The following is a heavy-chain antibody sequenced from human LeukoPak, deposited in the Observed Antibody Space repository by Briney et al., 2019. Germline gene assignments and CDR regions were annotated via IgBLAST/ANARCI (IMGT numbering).Heavy chain of an antibody. J-gene: IGHJ4*02. CDR2: INSDGSST. V-gene: IGHV3-74*01. CDR3: ARPFDFGTGLLDY. D-gene: IGHD3-3*01. Sequence: PGGSLRLSCAASGFTFSRYWMHWVRQAPGKGLVWVSRINSDGSSTSYAASVKGRFTITRDNAKNTLYLQMNSLRAEDTAVDYCARPFDFGTGLLDYWGQGTLVTVSS. CDR1: GFTFSRYW.